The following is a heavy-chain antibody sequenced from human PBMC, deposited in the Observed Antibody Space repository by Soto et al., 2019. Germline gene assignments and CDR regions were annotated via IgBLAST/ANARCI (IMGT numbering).Heavy chain of an antibody. CDR2: IWSDGNNR. J-gene: IGHJ4*02. Sequence: QVQLVESGGGVVQPGRSLRLSCAASGFMFSNHGMHWVRQAPGKGLEWVAVIWSDGNNRYYADSVKGRFTISRDNSKNRVYLKMNSLRAEDTAVYYCVRGDNWNDEASDYWGQGTLVTVSS. CDR3: VRGDNWNDEASDY. D-gene: IGHD1-1*01. V-gene: IGHV3-33*01. CDR1: GFMFSNHG.